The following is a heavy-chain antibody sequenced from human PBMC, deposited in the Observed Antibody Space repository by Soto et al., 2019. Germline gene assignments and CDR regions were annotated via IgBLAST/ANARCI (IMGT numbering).Heavy chain of an antibody. CDR3: ARGGPRQLVIYGVDV. CDR2: INPSGGVT. J-gene: IGHJ6*02. D-gene: IGHD6-6*01. Sequence: SVKVSCKASGYTFSSYYMHWVRQAPGQGLEWMGIINPSGGVTNYAQKFQGRVTMTRDTSTTTVYMELSSLRSEDTAVYYCARGGPRQLVIYGVDVWGQGTTVTVSS. CDR1: GYTFSSYY. V-gene: IGHV1-46*01.